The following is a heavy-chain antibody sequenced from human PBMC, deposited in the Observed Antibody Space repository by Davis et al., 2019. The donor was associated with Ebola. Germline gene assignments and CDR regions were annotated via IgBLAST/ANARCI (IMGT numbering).Heavy chain of an antibody. CDR3: ARAYGSGSYSYMDV. J-gene: IGHJ6*03. CDR1: GFTFEDYV. CDR2: INWNGGST. Sequence: GESLKISCEASGFTFEDYVMTWVRQGPGKGLEWVSRINWNGGSTGYGDSVKGRFTISRDNAKSSLYLQMNSLRAEDTALYYCARAYGSGSYSYMDVWGKGTTVTVSS. D-gene: IGHD3-10*01. V-gene: IGHV3-20*04.